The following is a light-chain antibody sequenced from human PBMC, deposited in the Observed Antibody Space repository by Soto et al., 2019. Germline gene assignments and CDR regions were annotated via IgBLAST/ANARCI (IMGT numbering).Light chain of an antibody. Sequence: EIVITQSAATRSVSPGERATLSCRASQSVSSNLAWYQQKPGQAPRLLIYGTSTRATGIPARFSGSGSGTEFTLTISSLQSEDFAVYYCQQYGSSPPWTFGQGTKVDIK. CDR2: GTS. CDR3: QQYGSSPPWT. J-gene: IGKJ1*01. CDR1: QSVSSN. V-gene: IGKV3-15*01.